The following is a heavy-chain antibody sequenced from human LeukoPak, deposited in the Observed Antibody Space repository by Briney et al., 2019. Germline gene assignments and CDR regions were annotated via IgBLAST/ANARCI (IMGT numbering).Heavy chain of an antibody. D-gene: IGHD2-15*01. CDR2: ISYSGNT. CDR3: ARHCCSGPAKRVFDI. Sequence: SEALSLTCTVSGGSIISSDYHWGWVRQPPGKGLEWIGTISYSGNTDYNPSLRSRVTISVDTSNNQFSLRLGSVTAADTAVYHCARHCCSGPAKRVFDIWGQGTMVTVSS. CDR1: GGSIISSDYH. J-gene: IGHJ3*02. V-gene: IGHV4-39*01.